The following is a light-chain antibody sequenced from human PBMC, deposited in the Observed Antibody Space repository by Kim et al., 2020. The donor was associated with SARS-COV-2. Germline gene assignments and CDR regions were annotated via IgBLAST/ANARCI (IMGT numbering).Light chain of an antibody. V-gene: IGLV3-25*03. CDR2: KDS. CDR1: ALPKQY. CDR3: QSADSSGTVWV. Sequence: HELTQPPSVTVYPGQPARITCSGDALPKQYAYWYQQKPGQAPLLVIYKDSERPSGIPERFSGSSSGTTVTLTISGVQAEDEADYYCQSADSSGTVWVFGGGTKLTVL. J-gene: IGLJ3*02.